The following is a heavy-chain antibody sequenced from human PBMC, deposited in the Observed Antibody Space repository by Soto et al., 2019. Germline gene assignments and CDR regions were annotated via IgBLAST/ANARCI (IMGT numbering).Heavy chain of an antibody. CDR1: GGTFSSYA. V-gene: IGHV1-69*01. Sequence: QVQLVQSGAEVKKPGSSVKVSCNASGGTFSSYAISWVRQAPGQGLEWMGGIIPIFGTANYAQKFQGRVTITADESTSTAYMELSSLRSEDTAVYYCARGQSGCSGGSCYSLYGMDVWGQGTTVTVSS. J-gene: IGHJ6*02. CDR3: ARGQSGCSGGSCYSLYGMDV. CDR2: IIPIFGTA. D-gene: IGHD2-15*01.